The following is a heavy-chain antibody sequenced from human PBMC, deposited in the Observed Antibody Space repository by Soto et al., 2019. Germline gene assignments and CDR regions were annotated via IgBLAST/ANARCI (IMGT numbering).Heavy chain of an antibody. J-gene: IGHJ6*02. D-gene: IGHD3-10*01. Sequence: GGSLRLSCAAPGFTFSRYAMSWVRQAPGKGLEWVSAISGSGGSTYYADSVKGRFTISRDNSKNTLYLQMNSLRAEDTAVYYCAKAVRFGELRPCGAAYYYYGMYVCGQGTTVPVSS. V-gene: IGHV3-23*01. CDR3: AKAVRFGELRPCGAAYYYYGMYV. CDR2: ISGSGGST. CDR1: GFTFSRYA.